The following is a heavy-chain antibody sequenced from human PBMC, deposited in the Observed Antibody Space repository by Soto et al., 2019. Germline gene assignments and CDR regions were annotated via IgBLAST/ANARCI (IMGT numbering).Heavy chain of an antibody. V-gene: IGHV1-2*02. D-gene: IGHD3-16*01. CDR1: GYVFVDSY. CDR2: INPKTGVT. CDR3: AKIFGTTSLTEIYALDV. Sequence: QVHLEQSGAELKKPGASVTVSCKASGYVFVDSYIHWVRQAPGQGLEWLGWINPKTGVTFSEETFRDRVNRTSETPLSTAYMDPKSPRHDDTADYYCAKIFGTTSLTEIYALDVRGQGTTVTVSS. J-gene: IGHJ6*02.